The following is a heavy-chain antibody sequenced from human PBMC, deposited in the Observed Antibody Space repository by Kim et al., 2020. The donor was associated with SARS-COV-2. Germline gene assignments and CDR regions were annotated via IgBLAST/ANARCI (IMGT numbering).Heavy chain of an antibody. CDR3: AKCGLVVGAPDAADDAFDI. V-gene: IGHV3-23*01. D-gene: IGHD2-8*02. CDR2: ISGSGGST. Sequence: GGSLRLSCAASGFTFSSYAMSWVRQAPGKGLEWVSAISGSGGSTYYADSVKGRFTISRDNSKNTLYLQMNSLRAEDTAVYYCAKCGLVVGAPDAADDAFDIWGQGTMVTVSS. CDR1: GFTFSSYA. J-gene: IGHJ3*02.